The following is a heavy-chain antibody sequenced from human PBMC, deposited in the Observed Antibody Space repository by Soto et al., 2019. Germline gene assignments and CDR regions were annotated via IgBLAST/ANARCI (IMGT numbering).Heavy chain of an antibody. V-gene: IGHV4-59*01. J-gene: IGHJ6*04. CDR2: IYYSGST. D-gene: IGHD4-4*01. CDR3: ARDYDTDDYSTPWGMDV. Sequence: SETLSLTCTVSGGSISSYYWSWIRQPPGKGLEWIGYIYYSGSTNYNPSLKSRVTISVDTSKNQFSLKLSSVTAADTAVYYCARDYDTDDYSTPWGMDVWGKGTTVTVS. CDR1: GGSISSYY.